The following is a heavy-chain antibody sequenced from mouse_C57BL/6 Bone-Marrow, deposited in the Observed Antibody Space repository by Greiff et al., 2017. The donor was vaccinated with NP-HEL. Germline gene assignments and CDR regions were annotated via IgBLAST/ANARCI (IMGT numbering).Heavy chain of an antibody. J-gene: IGHJ4*01. D-gene: IGHD1-1*01. CDR3: ARRSSSLSYYARDY. V-gene: IGHV1-4*01. CDR1: GYTFTSYT. Sequence: VQLQQSGAELARPGASVKMSCKASGYTFTSYTMHWVKQRPGQGLEWIGYINPSSGYTKYNQKFKDKATLTADKSSSTAYMQLSSLTSEDSAVYYCARRSSSLSYYARDYWGQGTSVTVSS. CDR2: INPSSGYT.